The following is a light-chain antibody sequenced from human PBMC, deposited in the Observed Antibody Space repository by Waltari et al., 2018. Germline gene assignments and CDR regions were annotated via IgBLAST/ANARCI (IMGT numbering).Light chain of an antibody. CDR3: SSYTTRGTWV. J-gene: IGLJ3*02. CDR1: FSDACPYDY. V-gene: IGLV2-14*03. CDR2: DLS. Sequence: QSALTQPASVSGSPGQSITFSCPGAFSDACPYDYVSWYQQLPGRAPKLLIYDLSHRPSGVSDRLSGSKSGNTASLTISGLQPEDEADYYCSSYTTRGTWVFGGGTKLTVL.